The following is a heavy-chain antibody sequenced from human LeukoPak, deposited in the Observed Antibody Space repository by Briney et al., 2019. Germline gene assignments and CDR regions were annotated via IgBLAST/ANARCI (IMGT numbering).Heavy chain of an antibody. CDR1: TFSSSNAW. D-gene: IGHD1-26*01. CDR3: TTDRGADPLYS. J-gene: IGHJ4*02. CDR2: IKRKTDGGTT. V-gene: IGHV3-15*01. Sequence: GGSLRLSCPASTFSSSNAWMNWVRQAPGKGLEGLGRIKRKTDGGTTDYAAPVKGRFTISKDDSKHTMYLQMNSLKTEDTAVYYCTTDRGADPLYSWGQGTLVTVSS.